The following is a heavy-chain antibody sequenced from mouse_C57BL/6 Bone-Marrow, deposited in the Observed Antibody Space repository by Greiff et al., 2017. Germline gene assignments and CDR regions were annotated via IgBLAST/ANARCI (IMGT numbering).Heavy chain of an antibody. CDR2: IYPRSGNT. Sequence: VQLQQSGAELARPGASVKLSCKAYGYTFTSYGISWVKQRTGQGLEWIGEIYPRSGNTYYNEKFKGKATLTADKSSSTAYMELRRLTSEDSAVYFCASRYGSSLFVDYWGQGTTLTVSS. D-gene: IGHD1-1*01. J-gene: IGHJ2*01. CDR1: GYTFTSYG. CDR3: ASRYGSSLFVDY. V-gene: IGHV1-81*01.